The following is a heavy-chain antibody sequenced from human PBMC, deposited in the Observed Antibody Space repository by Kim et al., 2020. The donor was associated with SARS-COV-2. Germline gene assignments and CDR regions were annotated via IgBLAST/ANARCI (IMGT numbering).Heavy chain of an antibody. Sequence: EKYYVDSVKGGFTISRDNANNSLYLQMNGLRAEDTAVYYCARVFYYVFDYWGQGTLVTVSS. J-gene: IGHJ4*02. CDR3: ARVFYYVFDY. V-gene: IGHV3-7*01. D-gene: IGHD3-22*01. CDR2: EK.